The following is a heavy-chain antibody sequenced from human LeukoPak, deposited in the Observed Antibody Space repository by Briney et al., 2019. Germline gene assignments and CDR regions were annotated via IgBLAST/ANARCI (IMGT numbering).Heavy chain of an antibody. Sequence: GGSLRLSCASSGFTFSSYAMSWVRQAPGKGLKWVSAISGSGGSTYYADSVKGRFTISRDNSKNTLYLQMNSLRAEDTAVYYCAKGYDILTGYSPSAFDIWGQGTMVTVSS. V-gene: IGHV3-23*01. CDR3: AKGYDILTGYSPSAFDI. CDR1: GFTFSSYA. J-gene: IGHJ3*02. D-gene: IGHD3-9*01. CDR2: ISGSGGST.